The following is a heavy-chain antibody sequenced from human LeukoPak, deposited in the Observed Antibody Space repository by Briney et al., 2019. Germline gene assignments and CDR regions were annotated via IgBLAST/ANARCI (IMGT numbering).Heavy chain of an antibody. CDR3: AKHGGYDLDAFDI. D-gene: IGHD5-12*01. J-gene: IGHJ3*02. CDR2: IYSGGST. Sequence: GGSLRLSCAASGFTVSTNYMSWVRQAPGKGLEWVSVIYSGGSTYYADSVKGRFTISRDNSKNTLYLQMNSLRAEDTAVYYCAKHGGYDLDAFDIWGQGTMVTVSS. V-gene: IGHV3-53*01. CDR1: GFTVSTNY.